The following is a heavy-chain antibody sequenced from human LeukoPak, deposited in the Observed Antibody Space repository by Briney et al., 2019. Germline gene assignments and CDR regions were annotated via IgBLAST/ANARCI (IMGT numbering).Heavy chain of an antibody. CDR1: GDSISSGAYY. D-gene: IGHD4-11*01. V-gene: IGHV4-30-2*01. Sequence: PSQTLSLTCTVSGDSISSGAYYWSWIRQPPGKGLEWIGYIYHSGSTYYNPSLKSRVTISVDRSKNQFSLRLSSVTAADTAVYYCAREGEYSNRLDPWGQGTLVTVSS. CDR3: AREGEYSNRLDP. J-gene: IGHJ5*02. CDR2: IYHSGST.